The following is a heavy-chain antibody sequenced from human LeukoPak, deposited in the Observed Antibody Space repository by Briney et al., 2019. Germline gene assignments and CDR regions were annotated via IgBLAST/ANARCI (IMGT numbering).Heavy chain of an antibody. Sequence: SETLSLTCTVSGGSISSYYWSWIRQPPGKGLEWIGYIYYSGSTNYNPSLKSRVTMSVDTSKNQFSLKLSSLTAADTAVYYCARDRKYYYHMDVWGKGTTVTVSS. V-gene: IGHV4-59*12. CDR1: GGSISSYY. CDR2: IYYSGST. CDR3: ARDRKYYYHMDV. D-gene: IGHD1-14*01. J-gene: IGHJ6*03.